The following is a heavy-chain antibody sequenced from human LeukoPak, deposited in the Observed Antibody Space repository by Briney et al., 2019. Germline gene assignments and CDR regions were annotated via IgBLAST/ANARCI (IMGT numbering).Heavy chain of an antibody. V-gene: IGHV2-5*02. J-gene: IGHJ3*02. CDR1: GFSLRTSGVG. CDR2: IYWDDDK. Sequence: SGPSLMRPTQTLTLTCTFSGFSLRTSGVGVGWIRQPPGMAREWLSLIYWDDDKRYSPSLRSRLSINKDTSRNHVFLTMTNMDPLDTATYYCAHALILRGYSYGQMAFDMWGQGTVATVSS. CDR3: AHALILRGYSYGQMAFDM. D-gene: IGHD5-18*01.